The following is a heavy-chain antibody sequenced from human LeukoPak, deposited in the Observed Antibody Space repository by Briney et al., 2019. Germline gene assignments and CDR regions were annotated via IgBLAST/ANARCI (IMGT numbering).Heavy chain of an antibody. Sequence: ASVKVSCQASGYTFTSYGINWVRQAPGQGLEWMGWINPNSGGTNYAQKFQGRVTMTRDTSISTAYMELSRLRSDDTAVYYCANGRDGYTVDVWGKGTTVTISS. V-gene: IGHV1-2*02. D-gene: IGHD5-24*01. J-gene: IGHJ6*04. CDR1: GYTFTSYG. CDR2: INPNSGGT. CDR3: ANGRDGYTVDV.